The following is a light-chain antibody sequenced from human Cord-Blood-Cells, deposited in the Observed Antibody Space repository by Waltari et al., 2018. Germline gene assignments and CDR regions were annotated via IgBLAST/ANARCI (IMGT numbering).Light chain of an antibody. CDR2: AAS. J-gene: IGKJ4*01. Sequence: DIQMTQSPSSLSASVGDRVTITCRASQSISSYLNWYQQKPGKAPKLLIYAASSVQSGVPSRFSGSGSVTDFTLTISSLQPEDFATYYCQQSYSTPTFGGGTKVEIK. CDR1: QSISSY. V-gene: IGKV1-39*01. CDR3: QQSYSTPT.